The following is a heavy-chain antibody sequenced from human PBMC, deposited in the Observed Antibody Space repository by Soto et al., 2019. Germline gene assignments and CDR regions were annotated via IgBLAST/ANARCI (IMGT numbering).Heavy chain of an antibody. CDR3: ARRGGSGSYRGHYFDY. Sequence: QVQLQESGPGLVKPSGTLSLTCAVSGGSISSSNWWSWVRQPPGKGLEWIGEIYHSGSTNYNPSLKSRVPISVDKSKNQFSLKLSSVTAADTAVYYWARRGGSGSYRGHYFDYWGQGTLVTVSS. CDR2: IYHSGST. J-gene: IGHJ4*02. V-gene: IGHV4-4*02. CDR1: GGSISSSNW. D-gene: IGHD3-10*01.